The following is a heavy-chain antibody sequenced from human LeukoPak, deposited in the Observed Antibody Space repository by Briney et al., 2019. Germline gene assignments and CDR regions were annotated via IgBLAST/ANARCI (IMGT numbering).Heavy chain of an antibody. Sequence: SETLSPTCTVSGGSISSGGYYWSWIRQHPGKGLEWIGYIYYSGSTYYNPSLKSRVTISVDTSKNQFSLKLSSVTAADTAVYYCARARTHPEYYYDSSGYYYGGTDYWGQGTLVTVSS. CDR2: IYYSGST. CDR3: ARARTHPEYYYDSSGYYYGGTDY. CDR1: GGSISSGGYY. J-gene: IGHJ4*02. D-gene: IGHD3-22*01. V-gene: IGHV4-31*03.